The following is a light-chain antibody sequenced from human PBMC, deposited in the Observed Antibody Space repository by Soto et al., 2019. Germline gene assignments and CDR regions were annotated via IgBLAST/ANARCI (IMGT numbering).Light chain of an antibody. Sequence: QSVLTQPPSVSGTPGQRVTISCSGSSSNIGPNFVYWYQHIPGRAPKLVVFADDQRPSGVPDRFSASKSGTSASLAISGLRSEDEADYYCAAWDDSLNGLYVFGTGTKLTVL. CDR2: ADD. V-gene: IGLV1-47*02. CDR3: AAWDDSLNGLYV. CDR1: SSNIGPNF. J-gene: IGLJ1*01.